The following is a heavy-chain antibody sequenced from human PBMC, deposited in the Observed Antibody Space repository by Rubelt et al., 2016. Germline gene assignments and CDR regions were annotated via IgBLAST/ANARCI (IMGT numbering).Heavy chain of an antibody. CDR1: GGTFSSYA. Sequence: QVQLVQSGAEVKKPGSSVKVSCKASGGTFSSYAISWVRQAPGQGPEWMGMINPNAGNTNYAQKFQGRVTMTRDTSTSTVYMGLSSLTSEDTAVYYCARGGIYSPDYWGQGTLVTVSS. CDR3: ARGGIYSPDY. CDR2: INPNAGNT. V-gene: IGHV1-46*01. J-gene: IGHJ4*02. D-gene: IGHD3-16*01.